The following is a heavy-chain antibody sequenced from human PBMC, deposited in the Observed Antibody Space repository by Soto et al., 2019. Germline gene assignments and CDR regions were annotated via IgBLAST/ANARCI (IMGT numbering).Heavy chain of an antibody. Sequence: QVQLQESGPGLVKPSETLSLTCTVSGGSISSYYWSWIRQPPGKGLEWIGYIYYSGSTNYNPSLKSRVTISVDTSKNEFSLKLSSVTAADTAVYYYALVAAPERFDPWGQGTLVTVSS. CDR2: IYYSGST. V-gene: IGHV4-59*01. CDR3: ALVAAPERFDP. J-gene: IGHJ5*02. CDR1: GGSISSYY. D-gene: IGHD2-15*01.